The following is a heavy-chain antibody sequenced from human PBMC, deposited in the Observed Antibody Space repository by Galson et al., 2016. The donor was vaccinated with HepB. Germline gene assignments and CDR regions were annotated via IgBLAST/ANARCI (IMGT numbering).Heavy chain of an antibody. CDR3: VHDRNGQWLTYFNY. Sequence: PALVKPPQTLTLTCTFSGFSLRTRGECVSWIRQTPGKALEWLALIDWDDDQHYNTSLKTRLAISKDTSKNQVVLTLANMDPLDTATYYCVHDRNGQWLTYFNYWGQGFQVTVPA. CDR2: IDWDDDQ. CDR1: GFSLRTRGEC. D-gene: IGHD6-19*01. V-gene: IGHV2-70*13. J-gene: IGHJ4*02.